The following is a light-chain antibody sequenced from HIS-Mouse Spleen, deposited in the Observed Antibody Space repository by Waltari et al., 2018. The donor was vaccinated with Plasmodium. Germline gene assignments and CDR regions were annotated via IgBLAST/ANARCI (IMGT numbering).Light chain of an antibody. CDR1: QSVSSN. CDR3: QQYNNWSFT. CDR2: GAS. Sequence: EIVMTHSPATLSVSPGERATLSCRASQSVSSNLAWSQQKPGQAPRLLIYGASTRATGIPARFSGSGSGTEFTLTISSLQSEDFAVYYCQQYNNWSFTFGPGTKVDIK. V-gene: IGKV3-15*01. J-gene: IGKJ3*01.